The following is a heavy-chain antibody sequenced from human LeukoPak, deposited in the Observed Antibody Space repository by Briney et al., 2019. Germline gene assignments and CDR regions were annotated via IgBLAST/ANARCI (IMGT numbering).Heavy chain of an antibody. D-gene: IGHD6-6*01. CDR3: ARDLAASGYYYYYGMDV. Sequence: ASVKVSCKASGYTFTGYYMHWVRQAPGQGLEWMGRINPNSGGTNYAQKFQGRVTMTRDTSISTAYMELSRLRSDDTAVYYCARDLAASGYYYYYGMDVWGQGTTVTVSS. V-gene: IGHV1-2*06. CDR1: GYTFTGYY. J-gene: IGHJ6*02. CDR2: INPNSGGT.